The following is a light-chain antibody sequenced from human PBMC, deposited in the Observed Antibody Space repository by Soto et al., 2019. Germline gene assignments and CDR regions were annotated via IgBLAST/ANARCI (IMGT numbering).Light chain of an antibody. CDR2: DAS. J-gene: IGKJ1*01. Sequence: DIQLTQSPSPLSASVGDRVTITCRASQSISSWLALDQQKPGKAPKLLIYDASTLESGVASRFSGSGSGTEFTLTISSRQPDDVAADYGQQYNSYPWTFGQGTKVEIK. V-gene: IGKV1-5*01. CDR3: QQYNSYPWT. CDR1: QSISSW.